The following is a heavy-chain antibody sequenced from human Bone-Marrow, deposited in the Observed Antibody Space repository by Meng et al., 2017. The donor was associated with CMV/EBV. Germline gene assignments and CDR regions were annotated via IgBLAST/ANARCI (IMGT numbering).Heavy chain of an antibody. V-gene: IGHV1-2*02. D-gene: IGHD5-12*01. J-gene: IGHJ5*02. CDR3: AREGYITMFDP. CDR1: GYSFTGYY. Sequence: AAVKVSCKASGYSFTGYYMHWVRQAPGQGLEWRGLLNSNSGDTQYAQKSQGRGTMTRDTSISTGYMELSRLRSDDTAVYYCAREGYITMFDPWGQGTLVTVSS. CDR2: LNSNSGDT.